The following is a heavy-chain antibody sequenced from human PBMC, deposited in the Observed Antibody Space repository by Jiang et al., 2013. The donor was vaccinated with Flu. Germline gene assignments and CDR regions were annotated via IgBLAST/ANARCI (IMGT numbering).Heavy chain of an antibody. J-gene: IGHJ4*02. V-gene: IGHV1-18*04. CDR2: ISTYSGHT. Sequence: SGAEVKKPGASVKVSCKTSGYTFTNYGISWVRQVPGRGLEWMGWISTYSGHTDYEQNFQGRVTMTTDTSTGTAFMELRSLRSDDTGVYFCAREGYREIDNWGPGTLVTVSA. CDR1: GYTFTNYG. CDR3: AREGYREIDN. D-gene: IGHD3-16*02.